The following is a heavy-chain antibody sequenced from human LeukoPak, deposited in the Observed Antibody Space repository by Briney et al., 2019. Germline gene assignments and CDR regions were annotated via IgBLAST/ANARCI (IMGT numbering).Heavy chain of an antibody. Sequence: SETLSLTCAVSGGSISGGGYFWSWIRQPPGKGLEWIGYIYHSGSTYYNPSLKSRVTISVDRSKNQFSLKLSSVTAADTAVYYCARDYYDSSGSGHYYYGMDVWGQGTTVTVSS. V-gene: IGHV4-30-2*01. D-gene: IGHD3-22*01. CDR3: ARDYYDSSGSGHYYYGMDV. CDR2: IYHSGST. J-gene: IGHJ6*02. CDR1: GGSISGGGYF.